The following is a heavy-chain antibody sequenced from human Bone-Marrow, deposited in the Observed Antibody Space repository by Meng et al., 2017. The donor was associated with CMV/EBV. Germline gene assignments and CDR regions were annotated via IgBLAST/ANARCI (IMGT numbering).Heavy chain of an antibody. CDR1: GYTFTDYY. CDR2: LNPNSGVT. Sequence: ASVKVSFKTSGYTFTDYYIHWVRQAPGQGLEWMAWLNPNSGVTNSAQKFQGRVALTRDTSITTAYLEMSRLRFDDTAIYYCARETGEKVNWLDPWGQGTLVTFSS. D-gene: IGHD1-1*01. CDR3: ARETGEKVNWLDP. J-gene: IGHJ5*02. V-gene: IGHV1-2*02.